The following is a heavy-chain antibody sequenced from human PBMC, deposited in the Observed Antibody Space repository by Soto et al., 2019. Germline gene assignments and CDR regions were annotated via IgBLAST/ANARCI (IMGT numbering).Heavy chain of an antibody. CDR3: ARDLLYSTRSTVRFDI. J-gene: IGHJ3*02. CDR2: INTYNGNT. CDR1: GYTFTSHG. V-gene: IGHV1-18*03. D-gene: IGHD6-13*01. Sequence: VQLVQSGVEVKKPGASVKVSCKASGYTFTSHGISWVRQAPGQGLEWMGWINTYNGNTNYAQKVQGRVTMTTETSTSTAYMELRSLRSDDMAVYYCARDLLYSTRSTVRFDIWGQGTMLTVSS.